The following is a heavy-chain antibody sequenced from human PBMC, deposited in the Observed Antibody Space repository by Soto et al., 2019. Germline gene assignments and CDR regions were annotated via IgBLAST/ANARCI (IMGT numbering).Heavy chain of an antibody. D-gene: IGHD3-3*01. CDR1: GFSFGSYW. CDR3: ARDVGPVTIFGEALSGYFDF. Sequence: LRLSCAVSGFSFGSYWMSWVRQAPGKGLEWLASIKDDGSERYYLDSVKGRFTISRDNAKDSLSLQMNSLRGEDTAFYYCARDVGPVTIFGEALSGYFDFWGQGTLVTVSS. J-gene: IGHJ4*02. CDR2: IKDDGSER. V-gene: IGHV3-7*03.